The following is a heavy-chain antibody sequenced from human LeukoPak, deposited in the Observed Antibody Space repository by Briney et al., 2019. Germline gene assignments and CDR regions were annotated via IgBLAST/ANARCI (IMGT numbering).Heavy chain of an antibody. V-gene: IGHV3-23*01. CDR3: AKDSNTPGYFDY. D-gene: IGHD2/OR15-2a*01. J-gene: IGHJ4*02. CDR2: ICGSGSST. Sequence: PGGSLRLSCTASGFTLWNYAMNWVRQAPGKGREWVSRICGSGSSTKHADSVKGRFTTSRDNSKNTLYLQMTSLRAEDTAIYYCAKDSNTPGYFDYWGQGIPVTVSS. CDR1: GFTLWNYA.